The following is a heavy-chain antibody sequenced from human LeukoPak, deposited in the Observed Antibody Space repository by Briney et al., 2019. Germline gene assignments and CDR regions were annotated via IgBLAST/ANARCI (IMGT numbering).Heavy chain of an antibody. J-gene: IGHJ3*02. Sequence: GGSLRLSCAASGFTFSSYSMNWVRQAPGEGLEWVSSISSGSSYIHYADSVKGRFTISRDNAKNSLYLQMNSLRAEDTAVYYCARVVDYYDSSVYAFDIWGQGTMVTVSS. CDR3: ARVVDYYDSSVYAFDI. D-gene: IGHD3-22*01. CDR1: GFTFSSYS. CDR2: ISSGSSYI. V-gene: IGHV3-21*01.